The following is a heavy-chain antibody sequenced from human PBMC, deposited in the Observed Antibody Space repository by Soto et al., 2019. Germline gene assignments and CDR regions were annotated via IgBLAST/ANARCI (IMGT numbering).Heavy chain of an antibody. CDR1: GYTFTSYG. CDR2: ISAYNGNT. J-gene: IGHJ6*02. D-gene: IGHD2-2*01. V-gene: IGHV1-18*01. Sequence: ASVKVSCKSSGYTFTSYGISWVRQAPGQGLEWMGWISAYNGNTNYAQKLQGRVTMTTDKSTSTAYMELRSLRSDDTAVYYCASSVSVEYQLLGDYYYGMYIWGQEARLTFSS. CDR3: ASSVSVEYQLLGDYYYGMYI.